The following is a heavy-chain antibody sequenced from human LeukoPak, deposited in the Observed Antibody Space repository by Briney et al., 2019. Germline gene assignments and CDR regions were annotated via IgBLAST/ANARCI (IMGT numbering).Heavy chain of an antibody. CDR1: GFTFSSYA. J-gene: IGHJ4*02. D-gene: IGHD1-7*01. V-gene: IGHV3-23*01. CDR2: ISGGGGTT. Sequence: GGSLRLSCAASGFTFSSYAMSWVRQAPGKRLEWVSAISGGGGTTYYADSVKGRFTISRDNSKNTLYLQMNSLRGEDTAVYYCAKDREGTIADYFDYWGQGTLVTVSS. CDR3: AKDREGTIADYFDY.